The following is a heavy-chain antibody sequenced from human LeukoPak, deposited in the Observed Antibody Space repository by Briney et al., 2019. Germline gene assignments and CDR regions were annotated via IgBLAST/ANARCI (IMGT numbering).Heavy chain of an antibody. D-gene: IGHD6-6*01. CDR2: INHSGST. J-gene: IGHJ4*02. CDR3: ARGSSAARRYFDY. Sequence: SETLSLTCAVYGGSFSGYYWSWIRQPPGKGLEWIGEINHSGSTNYNPSLKSRVTISVDTSKNQFSLKLSSVTAADTAVYYCARGSSAARRYFDYWGQGTLVTVFS. V-gene: IGHV4-34*01. CDR1: GGSFSGYY.